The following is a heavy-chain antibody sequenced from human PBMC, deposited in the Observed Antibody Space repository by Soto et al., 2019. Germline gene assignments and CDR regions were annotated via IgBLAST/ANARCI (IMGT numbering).Heavy chain of an antibody. D-gene: IGHD5-12*01. CDR3: ARPGDGYNYPYFDY. CDR1: GYSFTSYW. V-gene: IGHV5-51*01. Sequence: XESLKLSCQCSGYSFTSYWIGLVLQMPGKGLEWMGIIYPGDSDTRYSPSFQGQVTISADKSISTAYLQWSSLKASDTAMYYCARPGDGYNYPYFDYWGQGTLVTVSS. J-gene: IGHJ4*02. CDR2: IYPGDSDT.